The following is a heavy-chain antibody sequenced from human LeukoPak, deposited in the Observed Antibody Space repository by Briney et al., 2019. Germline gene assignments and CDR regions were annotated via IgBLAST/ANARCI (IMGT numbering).Heavy chain of an antibody. D-gene: IGHD7-27*01. J-gene: IGHJ6*03. CDR3: ARGAGESYYYYMDV. CDR1: GYTFTGYY. V-gene: IGHV1-2*02. Sequence: GASVKVSCKASGYTFTGYYMHWVRQAPGQGLEWMGWINPNSGGTNYAQKFQGRVTMTGDTSISTAYMELSRLRSDDTAVYYCARGAGESYYYYMDVWGKGTTVTVSS. CDR2: INPNSGGT.